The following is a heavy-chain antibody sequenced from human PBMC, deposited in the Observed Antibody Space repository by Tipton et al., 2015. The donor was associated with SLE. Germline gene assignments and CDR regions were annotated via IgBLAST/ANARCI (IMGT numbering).Heavy chain of an antibody. V-gene: IGHV4-38-2*02. CDR3: ARDRLSGGSWDGADI. J-gene: IGHJ3*02. Sequence: TLSLTCTVSGYSISRGYYWSWIRQPPGKGLEWIGEINHSGSTNYNPSLKSRVTISVDTSKNQFSRKLSSVTAADTAVYYCARDRLSGGSWDGADIWGQGTKVTVSS. CDR1: GYSISRGYY. D-gene: IGHD2-15*01. CDR2: INHSGST.